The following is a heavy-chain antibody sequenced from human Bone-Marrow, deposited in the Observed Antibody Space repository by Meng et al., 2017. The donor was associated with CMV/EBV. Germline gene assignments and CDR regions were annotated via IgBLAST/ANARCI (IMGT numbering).Heavy chain of an antibody. CDR3: ARVMVVPAANDAFDI. CDR2: INPNSGGT. CDR1: GYTFIDYY. V-gene: IGHV1-2*02. Sequence: ASVKVSCKASGYTFIDYYMHWVRQAPGQGLEWMGWINPNSGGTNYAQKFQGRVTMTRDTSISTAYMELSRLRSDDTAVYYCARVMVVPAANDAFDIWGQGTMVTVSS. D-gene: IGHD2-2*01. J-gene: IGHJ3*02.